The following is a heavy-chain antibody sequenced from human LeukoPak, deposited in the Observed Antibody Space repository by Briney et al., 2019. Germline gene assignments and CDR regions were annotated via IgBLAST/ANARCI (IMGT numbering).Heavy chain of an antibody. V-gene: IGHV4-4*02. CDR1: GGSISSSNW. J-gene: IGHJ4*02. Sequence: KPSETLSLTCAVSGGSISSSNWWSWVRQPPGKGLEWIGEIYHSGSTNYNPSLKSRVTISVDTSKNQFSLKLSSVTAADTAVYYCARAAYSGSYHSDYWGQGTLVTVSS. CDR3: ARAAYSGSYHSDY. D-gene: IGHD1-26*01. CDR2: IYHSGST.